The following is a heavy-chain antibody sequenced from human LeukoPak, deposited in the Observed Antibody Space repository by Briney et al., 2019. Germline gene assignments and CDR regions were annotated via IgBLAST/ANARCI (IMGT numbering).Heavy chain of an antibody. V-gene: IGHV4-31*03. CDR2: IHYIVNT. CDR3: ARVRDDYFFDY. J-gene: IGHJ4*02. D-gene: IGHD3-3*01. Sequence: PSETLSLTCTVSGDSITTSGYYWSWIRRHPGAGLEWIAYIHYIVNTYYNPSLESRVTMSIDTSSNQFSLNVASVTAADTAVYFCARVRDDYFFDYWGQGILVTVSS. CDR1: GDSITTSGYY.